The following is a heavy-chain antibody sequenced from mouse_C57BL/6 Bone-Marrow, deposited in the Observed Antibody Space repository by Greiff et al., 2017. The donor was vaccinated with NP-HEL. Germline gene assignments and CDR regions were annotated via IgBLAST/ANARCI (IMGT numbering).Heavy chain of an antibody. CDR1: GFTFSDYG. CDR3: ARGQLRLQAWFAY. V-gene: IGHV5-17*01. D-gene: IGHD3-2*02. CDR2: ISSGSSTI. J-gene: IGHJ3*01. Sequence: EVKLVESGGGLVKPGGSLKLSCAASGFTFSDYGMHWVRQAPEKGLEWVAYISSGSSTIYYADTVKGRFTISRDNAKNTLFLQMTSLRSEDTAMYYCARGQLRLQAWFAYWGQGTLVTVSA.